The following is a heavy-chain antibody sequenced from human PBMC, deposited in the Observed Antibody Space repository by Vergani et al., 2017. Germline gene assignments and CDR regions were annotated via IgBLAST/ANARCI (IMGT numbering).Heavy chain of an antibody. CDR3: TTDPRYCGDGSCYWLRDHHYYGMDV. Sequence: EVQLVESGGGIVKPGGSLRLSCVASGFSFRNAWMNWVRRTPGKGLEWVGRIKSTFDRGTTDYAAAVKGRFTISRDDSKNTLFQQMTGLKTEDIGVYYCTTDPRYCGDGSCYWLRDHHYYGMDVWGQGTTVTVSS. D-gene: IGHD2-21*01. CDR2: IKSTFDRGTT. CDR1: GFSFRNAW. J-gene: IGHJ6*02. V-gene: IGHV3-15*07.